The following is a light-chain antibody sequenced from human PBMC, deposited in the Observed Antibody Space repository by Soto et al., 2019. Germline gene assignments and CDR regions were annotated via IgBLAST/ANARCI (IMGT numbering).Light chain of an antibody. J-gene: IGLJ1*01. V-gene: IGLV2-14*01. Sequence: QSALTQPASVSGSPGQSITISCTGTSSDVAGYNYVSWYQQYPGKAPKLMIFEVRNRPSGVSNRFSGSKSGDTASLTISGLQAEDEADYYCGSYTSSSTLVFGTGTKVTVL. CDR1: SSDVAGYNY. CDR2: EVR. CDR3: GSYTSSSTLV.